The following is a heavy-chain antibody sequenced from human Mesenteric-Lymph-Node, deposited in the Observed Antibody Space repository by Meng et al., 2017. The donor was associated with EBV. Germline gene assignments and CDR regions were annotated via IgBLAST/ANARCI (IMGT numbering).Heavy chain of an antibody. J-gene: IGHJ5*02. CDR1: GGTFSGYA. CDR3: GRVYCSSTTCYFSKIDP. CDR2: IIPIFGTA. Sequence: VVWAGYEVQDPWCSVKVACKSSGGTFSGYAIRWVRQAPGQGLEWMGGIIPIFGTANYAQKFQGRVTITADKSTSTAYMELSSLRSDDTAVYYCGRVYCSSTTCYFSKIDPWGQGTLVTVSS. V-gene: IGHV1-69*06. D-gene: IGHD2-2*01.